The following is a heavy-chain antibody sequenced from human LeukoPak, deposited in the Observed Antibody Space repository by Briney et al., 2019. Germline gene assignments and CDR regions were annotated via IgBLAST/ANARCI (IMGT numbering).Heavy chain of an antibody. CDR3: ASVGDGDFDY. CDR2: ISSSCSTI. Sequence: GGSLRLSCAASGFTFSDYYMNWIRQAPGEGLEGVSYISSSCSTIYYADSVKGRYTISRDNAKNSLYLQMNSLRAEDTAVYYCASVGDGDFDYWGQGTLVTVSS. J-gene: IGHJ4*02. V-gene: IGHV3-11*04. D-gene: IGHD1-26*01. CDR1: GFTFSDYY.